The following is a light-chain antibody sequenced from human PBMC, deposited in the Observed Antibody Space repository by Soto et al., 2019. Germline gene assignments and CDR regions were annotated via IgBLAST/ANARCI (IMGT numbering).Light chain of an antibody. CDR1: SSDVGGYNY. Sequence: QSALTQPASVSGSPGQSIDISCTGTSSDVGGYNYVSWYQQHPGKAPKLMIFDVSNRPSGVSNRFSGSKSGDTASLTISGLQAEDEADYYCKSYTSGSTYVFGTGTKLTVL. J-gene: IGLJ1*01. V-gene: IGLV2-14*01. CDR2: DVS. CDR3: KSYTSGSTYV.